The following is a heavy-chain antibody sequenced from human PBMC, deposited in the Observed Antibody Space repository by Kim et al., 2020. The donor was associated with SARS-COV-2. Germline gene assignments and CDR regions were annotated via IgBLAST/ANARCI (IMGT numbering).Heavy chain of an antibody. J-gene: IGHJ4*02. D-gene: IGHD6-19*01. Sequence: YADPVNGRFTLSRDHSKNTLYLQMNNLRADDTAVYYCARDVSGWSFDYWGQGTPVIVSS. V-gene: IGHV3-53*01. CDR3: ARDVSGWSFDY.